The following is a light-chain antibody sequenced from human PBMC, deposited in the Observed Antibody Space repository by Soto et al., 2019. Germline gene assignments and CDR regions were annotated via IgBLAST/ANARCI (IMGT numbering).Light chain of an antibody. J-gene: IGKJ1*01. CDR1: QSVSSS. CDR2: DAS. CDR3: QHYNSYSEA. Sequence: EIVLTQSPATLSLSPGERATLSCRASQSVSSSLAWYQQKPGQAPRLLIYDASNRATGIPARFSGSGSGTDFTLTISSLEPEDFAVYYCQHYNSYSEAFGQGTKVELK. V-gene: IGKV3-11*01.